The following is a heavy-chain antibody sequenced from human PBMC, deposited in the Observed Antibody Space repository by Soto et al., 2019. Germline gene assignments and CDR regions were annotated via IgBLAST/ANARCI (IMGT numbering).Heavy chain of an antibody. V-gene: IGHV4-30-2*01. D-gene: IGHD3-22*01. CDR3: ARGAPQWWLYDY. CDR2: IYHSGST. CDR1: GGSISSGGYS. J-gene: IGHJ4*02. Sequence: QLQLQESGSGLVKPSQTLSLTCAVSGGSISSGGYSWSWIRQPPGKGLEWIGYIYHSGSTYYNPSLKSRVXIXVXTSKNQFSLKLSSVTAADTAVYYCARGAPQWWLYDYWGQGTPVTVSS.